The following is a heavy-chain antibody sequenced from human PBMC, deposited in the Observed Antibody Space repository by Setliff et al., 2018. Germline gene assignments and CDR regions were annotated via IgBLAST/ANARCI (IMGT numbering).Heavy chain of an antibody. Sequence: GGSLRLSCAASGFTFSSYAMSWVRQAPGKGLEWVSAISGSGGSTYYADSVKGRFTISRDNSKNTLYLQMNSLRAEDTAVYYCAKMGSSMIVVAFSFDYWGQGTLVTVSS. CDR3: AKMGSSMIVVAFSFDY. V-gene: IGHV3-23*01. D-gene: IGHD3-22*01. CDR1: GFTFSSYA. CDR2: ISGSGGST. J-gene: IGHJ4*02.